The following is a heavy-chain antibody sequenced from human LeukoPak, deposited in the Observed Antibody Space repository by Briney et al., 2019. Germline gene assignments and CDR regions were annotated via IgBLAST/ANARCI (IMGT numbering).Heavy chain of an antibody. CDR1: GITLSNYG. D-gene: IGHD3-22*01. CDR2: ISASGGRK. Sequence: GGSLRLSCAVSGITLSNYGMSWVRQAPGKGLEWVAGISASGGRKNYADSVKGRFTISRDNPKNTLYLQMNSLRAEDTAVYFCAKRGVVIRVILVGFHKEAYYFDSWGQGALVTVSS. J-gene: IGHJ4*02. CDR3: AKRGVVIRVILVGFHKEAYYFDS. V-gene: IGHV3-23*01.